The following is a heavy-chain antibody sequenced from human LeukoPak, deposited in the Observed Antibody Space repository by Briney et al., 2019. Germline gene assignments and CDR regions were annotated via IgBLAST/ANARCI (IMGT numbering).Heavy chain of an antibody. CDR2: FDPEDGET. CDR3: ARDHRSSSSTSCYFSFNCINWFDP. J-gene: IGHJ5*02. D-gene: IGHD2-2*01. Sequence: ASVKVSCKVSGYTLTELSMHWVRQAPGKGLEWMGGFDPEDGETIYAQKFQGRVTMTEDTSTDTAYMELSSLRSEDTAVYYCARDHRSSSSTSCYFSFNCINWFDPWGQGTLVTVSS. CDR1: GYTLTELS. V-gene: IGHV1-24*01.